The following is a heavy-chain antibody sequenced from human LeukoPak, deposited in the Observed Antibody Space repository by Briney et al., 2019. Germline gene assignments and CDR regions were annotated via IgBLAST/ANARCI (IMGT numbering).Heavy chain of an antibody. CDR3: ARDAVASDTYYYYYGMDV. CDR1: GGSISSYY. D-gene: IGHD2-15*01. CDR2: IYYSGST. Sequence: PSATLSLTCTVSGGSISSYYWSWIRQPPGKGLEWIGYIYYSGSTNYNPSLKSRVTIPVDTSKNQFSLKLSSVTAADTAVYYCARDAVASDTYYYYYGMDVWGQGTTVTVSS. V-gene: IGHV4-59*01. J-gene: IGHJ6*02.